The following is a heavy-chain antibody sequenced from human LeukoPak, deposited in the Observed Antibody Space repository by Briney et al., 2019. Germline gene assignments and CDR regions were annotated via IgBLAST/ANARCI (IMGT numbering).Heavy chain of an antibody. CDR2: IYSGGST. CDR3: ARGRYSSGWYGVDY. CDR1: GFTVSSNY. J-gene: IGHJ4*02. Sequence: GGSLRLSCAAPGFTVSSNYMSWVRQAPGKGLEWVSVIYSGGSTYYADSVKGRFTISRDNSKNTLYLQMNSLRAEDTAVYYCARGRYSSGWYGVDYWGQGTLVTVSS. V-gene: IGHV3-53*01. D-gene: IGHD6-19*01.